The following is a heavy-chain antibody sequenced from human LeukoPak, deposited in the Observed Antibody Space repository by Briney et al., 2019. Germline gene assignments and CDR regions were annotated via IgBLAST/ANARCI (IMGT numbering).Heavy chain of an antibody. V-gene: IGHV3-30*18. CDR1: GFTLSSYA. CDR2: ISYDGSNK. CDR3: AKDRELYGDYENYFDY. J-gene: IGHJ4*02. Sequence: PGGSLRLSCAASGFTLSSYAMSWVRQAPGKGLEWVAVISYDGSNKYYADSVKGRFTISRDNSKNTLYLQMNSLRAEDTAVYYCAKDRELYGDYENYFDYWGQGTLVTVSS. D-gene: IGHD4-17*01.